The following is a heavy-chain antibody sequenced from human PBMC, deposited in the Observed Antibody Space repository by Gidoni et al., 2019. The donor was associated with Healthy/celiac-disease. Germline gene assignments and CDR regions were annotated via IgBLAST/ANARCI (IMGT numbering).Heavy chain of an antibody. V-gene: IGHV3-15*01. CDR3: TTAYGDQRGYYFDY. J-gene: IGHJ4*02. CDR1: GFTFSTAW. Sequence: EVQLVESGGGLVKPGGSLRLSCAASGFTFSTAWMSWVRQAPGKGLEWVGRIKSKTDGGTTDYAAPVKGRFTISRDDSKNTLYLQMNSLKTEDTAVYYCTTAYGDQRGYYFDYWGQGTLVTVSS. D-gene: IGHD4-17*01. CDR2: IKSKTDGGTT.